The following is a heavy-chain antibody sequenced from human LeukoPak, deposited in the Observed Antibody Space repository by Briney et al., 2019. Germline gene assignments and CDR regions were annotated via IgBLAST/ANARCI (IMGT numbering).Heavy chain of an antibody. Sequence: SETLSLTCAVYGGSFSEYYWSWIRQPPGKGLEWIGEINHSGSTNYNPSLKSLIIISVDTSNTQYSLMLTPVTAADAALYYWARVPGGGWLVNFCYWGQGTPVTVAS. D-gene: IGHD6-19*01. CDR2: INHSGST. J-gene: IGHJ4*02. CDR1: GGSFSEYY. V-gene: IGHV4-34*01. CDR3: ARVPGGGWLVNFCY.